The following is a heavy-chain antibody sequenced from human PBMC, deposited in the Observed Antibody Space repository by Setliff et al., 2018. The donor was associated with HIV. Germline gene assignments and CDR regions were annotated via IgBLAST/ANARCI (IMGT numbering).Heavy chain of an antibody. Sequence: ASVKVSCKASGFTLTFYYMHWVRQAPGQGLEWMGMIKPNDGASTHAQKFQDRVTISADESTSTAYMELSSLRSEDTAVYYCARLMAADYYDTSGYFQHWGQGTLVTVSS. CDR2: IKPNDGAS. CDR1: GFTLTFYY. J-gene: IGHJ1*01. CDR3: ARLMAADYYDTSGYFQH. D-gene: IGHD3-22*01. V-gene: IGHV1-46*01.